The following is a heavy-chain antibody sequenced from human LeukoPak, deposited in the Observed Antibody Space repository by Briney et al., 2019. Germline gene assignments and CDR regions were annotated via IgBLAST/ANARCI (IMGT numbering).Heavy chain of an antibody. Sequence: GASVKVSCKASGGTFSSYAISWVRQAPGQGLEWMGGIIPIFGTANYAQKFQGRVTITTDESTSTAYMELSSLRSEDTAVYYCARGVATIFPFRDYYYYMDVWGKGTTVTVSS. CDR2: IIPIFGTA. V-gene: IGHV1-69*05. CDR1: GGTFSSYA. D-gene: IGHD5-12*01. J-gene: IGHJ6*03. CDR3: ARGVATIFPFRDYYYYMDV.